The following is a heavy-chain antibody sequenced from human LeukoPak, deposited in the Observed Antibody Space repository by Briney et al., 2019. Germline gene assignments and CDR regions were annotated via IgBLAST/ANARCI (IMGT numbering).Heavy chain of an antibody. CDR3: AKARVVRGVITDY. Sequence: GGSLRLSCAASGFTFSSYGMHWVRQAPGKGLEWVAVISYDGSNKYYADSVKGRFTISRDNSKNTLYLQMNSLRAEDTAVYYCAKARVVRGVITDYWGQGTLVTVSS. J-gene: IGHJ4*02. D-gene: IGHD3-10*01. CDR1: GFTFSSYG. V-gene: IGHV3-30*18. CDR2: ISYDGSNK.